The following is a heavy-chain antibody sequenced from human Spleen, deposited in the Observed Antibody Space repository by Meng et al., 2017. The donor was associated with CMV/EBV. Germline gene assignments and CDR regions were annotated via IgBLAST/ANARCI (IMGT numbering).Heavy chain of an antibody. Sequence: SGYSFTSYWIGWVRQMPGKGLEWMGIIYPGDSDTRYSPSFQGQVTISADKSISTAYLQWSSLKASDTAMYYCARNYYDSSGYYYLFDYWGQGTLVTVSS. V-gene: IGHV5-51*01. CDR3: ARNYYDSSGYYYLFDY. CDR2: IYPGDSDT. J-gene: IGHJ4*02. CDR1: GYSFTSYW. D-gene: IGHD3-22*01.